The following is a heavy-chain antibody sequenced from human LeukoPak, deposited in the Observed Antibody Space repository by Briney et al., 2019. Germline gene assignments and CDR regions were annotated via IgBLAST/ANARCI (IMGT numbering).Heavy chain of an antibody. V-gene: IGHV1-18*01. J-gene: IGHJ6*03. CDR3: ARELRYYYMDV. Sequence: ASVKVSCKASGYTFTSYGISWVRQAPGQGLEWMGWISAYNGNTHYAQKLQGRVTMTTDTSTSTVYMELRSLRSDDTAVYYCARELRYYYMDVWGKGTTVTVSS. CDR2: ISAYNGNT. CDR1: GYTFTSYG.